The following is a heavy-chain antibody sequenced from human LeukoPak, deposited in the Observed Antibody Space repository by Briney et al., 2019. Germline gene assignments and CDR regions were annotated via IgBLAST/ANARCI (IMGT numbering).Heavy chain of an antibody. CDR2: ISYDGSNK. CDR3: ARELSGRGAY. Sequence: GGSLRLSCAASGFTFSSYAMHWVHQAPGKGLEWVAVISYDGSNKYYADSVKGRFTISRDNSKNTLYLQMNSLRAEDTAVYYCARELSGRGAYWGQGTLVTVSS. J-gene: IGHJ4*02. D-gene: IGHD1-26*01. V-gene: IGHV3-30*04. CDR1: GFTFSSYA.